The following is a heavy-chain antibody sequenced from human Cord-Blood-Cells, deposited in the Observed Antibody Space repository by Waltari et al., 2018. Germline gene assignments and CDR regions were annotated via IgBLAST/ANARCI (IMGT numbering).Heavy chain of an antibody. V-gene: IGHV4-59*08. CDR1: GGSISSYY. D-gene: IGHD6-19*01. J-gene: IGHJ6*03. Sequence: QVQLQESGPGLVKPSETLSLTCTVSGGSISSYYWSWIRQPPGKGLEWIGYIYYSGSTNYNPSLKSRVTISVDTSKNQFSLKLSSVTAADTVVYYCARQGVAGYYYYYMDVWGKGTTVTVSS. CDR2: IYYSGST. CDR3: ARQGVAGYYYYYMDV.